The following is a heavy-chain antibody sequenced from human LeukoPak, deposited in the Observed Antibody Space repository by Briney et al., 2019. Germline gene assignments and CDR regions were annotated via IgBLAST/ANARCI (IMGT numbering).Heavy chain of an antibody. CDR1: GGSFSGYY. CDR3: ANYDRGAFDI. J-gene: IGHJ3*02. Sequence: ETLSLTCAVYGGSFSGYYWSWIRQPPGKGLEWIGEINHSGSTNYNPSLKSRVTISVDKSKNQFSLKLSSVTAADTAVYYCANYDRGAFDIWGQGTMVTVSS. CDR2: INHSGST. D-gene: IGHD3-22*01. V-gene: IGHV4-34*01.